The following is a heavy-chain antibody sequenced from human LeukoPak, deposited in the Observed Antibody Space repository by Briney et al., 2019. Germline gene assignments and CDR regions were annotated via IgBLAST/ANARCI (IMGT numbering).Heavy chain of an antibody. CDR3: AKARGSGSYFDY. D-gene: IGHD3-10*01. Sequence: PGGSLRLSCAASGFTFSSYGMHWVRQAPGKGLEWVAFIRYDGSNKYYAGSVKGRFTISRDNSKNTLYLQMNSLRAEDTAVYYCAKARGSGSYFDYWGQGTLVTVSS. CDR1: GFTFSSYG. CDR2: IRYDGSNK. V-gene: IGHV3-30*02. J-gene: IGHJ4*02.